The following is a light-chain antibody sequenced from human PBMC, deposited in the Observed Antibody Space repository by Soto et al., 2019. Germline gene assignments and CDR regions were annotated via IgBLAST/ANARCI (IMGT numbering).Light chain of an antibody. CDR3: QQYNDWPPLT. Sequence: ETVMTQSPATLSVSPGERATLSCRASQSVGSNLAWYQQKPGQAPRLLIYGASTRATGIPARFSGSGSGTEFTRTISSLQSEDFAVYSCQQYNDWPPLTFGGGTKVEIK. V-gene: IGKV3-15*01. CDR2: GAS. J-gene: IGKJ4*02. CDR1: QSVGSN.